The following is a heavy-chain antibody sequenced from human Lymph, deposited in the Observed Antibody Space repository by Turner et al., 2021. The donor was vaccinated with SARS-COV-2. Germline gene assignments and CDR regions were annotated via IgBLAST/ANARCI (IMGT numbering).Heavy chain of an antibody. D-gene: IGHD6-13*01. V-gene: IGHV3-53*01. CDR2: IYSGGTT. J-gene: IGHJ6*02. Sequence: EVKLVEPGGGFIQLGGSLRLYCAASGIIVSRNYMNWVRQAPGKGLEWVSVIYSGGTTYYADSVKGRFTISRDNSKNTLYLQMNSLRVEDTAVYYCARDLGTYGMDVWGQGTTVTVSS. CDR3: ARDLGTYGMDV. CDR1: GIIVSRNY.